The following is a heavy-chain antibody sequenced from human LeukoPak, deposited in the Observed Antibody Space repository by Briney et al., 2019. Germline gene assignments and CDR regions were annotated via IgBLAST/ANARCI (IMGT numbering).Heavy chain of an antibody. D-gene: IGHD2-15*01. CDR3: AHSLGGGQSSYFDY. CDR2: IYWDDDK. V-gene: IGHV2-5*02. CDR1: GFSPSTSGVG. J-gene: IGHJ4*02. Sequence: SGPTLVNPTQTLTLTCTFSGFSPSTSGVGVGWIRQPSGKALEWLALIYWDDDKYYSPSLKSRLTITKDTSKNQVVLTMTNMDPVDTATYYCAHSLGGGQSSYFDYWGLGTLVTVSS.